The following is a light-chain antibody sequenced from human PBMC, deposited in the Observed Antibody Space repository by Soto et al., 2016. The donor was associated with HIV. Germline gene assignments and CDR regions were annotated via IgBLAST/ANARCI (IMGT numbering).Light chain of an antibody. J-gene: IGLJ2*01. CDR3: QAWDINTVI. CDR1: QLGDKY. V-gene: IGLV3-1*01. Sequence: SYELTQPPSVSVSPGQTASVTCSGDQLGDKYTCWYQQKPGQSPVLVIYEDSKRPSGIPERFSGSNSGNTATLTISGTQAMDEADYYCQAWDINTVIFGGGTKADRP. CDR2: EDS.